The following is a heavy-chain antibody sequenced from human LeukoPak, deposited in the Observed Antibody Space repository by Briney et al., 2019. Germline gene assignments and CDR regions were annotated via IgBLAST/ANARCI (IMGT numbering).Heavy chain of an antibody. J-gene: IGHJ3*02. D-gene: IGHD2-2*02. V-gene: IGHV4-59*12. CDR2: IYHSGST. Sequence: SETLSLTCTVSGVSISSYYWSWIRQPPGKGLEWIGYIYHSGSTYYNPSLKSRVTISVDRSKNQFSLKLSSVTAADTAVYYCARDKGPVGRPDAFDIWGQGTMVTVSS. CDR3: ARDKGPVGRPDAFDI. CDR1: GVSISSYY.